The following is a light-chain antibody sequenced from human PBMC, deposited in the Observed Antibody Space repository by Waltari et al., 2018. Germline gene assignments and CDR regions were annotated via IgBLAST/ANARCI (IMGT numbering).Light chain of an antibody. J-gene: IGLJ3*02. V-gene: IGLV8-61*01. Sequence: QTVVTQEPSFSVSPGGTVTLTCGLSSGSVYTSYYPSWYQQTPGPAPRTLLYNTNRRSSGVPDRFSGFILGNKAALTITGAQADDECEYYCVLYLGSGIWVFGGGTKVTVL. CDR1: SGSVYTSYY. CDR3: VLYLGSGIWV. CDR2: NTN.